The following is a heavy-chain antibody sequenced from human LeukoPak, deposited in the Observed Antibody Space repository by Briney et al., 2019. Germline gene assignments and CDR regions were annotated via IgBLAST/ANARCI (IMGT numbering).Heavy chain of an antibody. V-gene: IGHV4-39*07. CDR1: GGSISSSSYY. J-gene: IGHJ4*02. Sequence: SETLSLTCTVSGGSISSSSYYWGWIRQPPGKGLEWIGSIYYSGSTNYNPSLKSRVTMSVDTSKNQFSLKLSSVTAADTAVYYCASSSRWAHNPFDYWGQGTPVTVSS. D-gene: IGHD6-13*01. CDR2: IYYSGST. CDR3: ASSSRWAHNPFDY.